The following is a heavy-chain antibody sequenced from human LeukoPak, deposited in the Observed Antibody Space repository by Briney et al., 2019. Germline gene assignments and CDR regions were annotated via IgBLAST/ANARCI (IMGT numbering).Heavy chain of an antibody. V-gene: IGHV1-3*01. CDR1: GYTFTDYT. CDR3: ANPRYDSSGYYYVD. D-gene: IGHD3-22*01. CDR2: INGGSGNT. Sequence: ASVKVSCKASGYTFTDYTMHWLRQAPGQRLDWMGWINGGSGNTKYSPEFQGRVTITRDTSASTAYMELSSLRSEDTAVYYCANPRYDSSGYYYVDWGQGTLVTVSS. J-gene: IGHJ4*02.